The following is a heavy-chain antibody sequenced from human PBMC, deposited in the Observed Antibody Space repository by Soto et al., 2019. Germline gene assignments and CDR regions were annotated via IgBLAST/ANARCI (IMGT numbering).Heavy chain of an antibody. D-gene: IGHD2-8*02. V-gene: IGHV3-23*01. J-gene: IGHJ3*02. CDR1: GFICSSYD. CDR3: AKATATGGGAFEI. Sequence: EVQMLESGGGLVQSGGSLRLSCAASGFICSSYDMSWVRQAPGKGLEWVSTILVGGSTHYEDSVKGRFTISRDTSKNTVYLQMNSLTAGDTAVYYCAKATATGGGAFEICGQGTMVTVSS. CDR2: ILVGGST.